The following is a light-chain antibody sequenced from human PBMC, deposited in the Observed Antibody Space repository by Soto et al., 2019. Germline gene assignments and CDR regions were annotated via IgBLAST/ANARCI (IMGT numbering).Light chain of an antibody. J-gene: IGKJ4*01. CDR1: QRISKW. Sequence: DIQMTQSPSTLSASVGDRVTITCRASQRISKWLVWYQQKPGKAPKLLIYQAASLGSGVPSRFSGSGYGTEFTLTLSRLQPDDFATYYCQQYNRYLTLGGGGKVDIK. CDR2: QAA. V-gene: IGKV1-5*03. CDR3: QQYNRYLT.